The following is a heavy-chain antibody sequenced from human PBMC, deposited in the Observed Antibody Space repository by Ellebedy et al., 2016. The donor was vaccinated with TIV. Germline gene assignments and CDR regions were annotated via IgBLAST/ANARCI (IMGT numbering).Heavy chain of an antibody. CDR2: IYNSVIT. CDR3: ARRYSGSSYHCFDY. V-gene: IGHV4-59*08. J-gene: IGHJ4*02. CDR1: GGSISSNY. D-gene: IGHD1-26*01. Sequence: MPSETLSLTCTVSGGSISSNYWDWIRQPPGKGLEWIGYIYNSVITNYNPSLKSRVTMSVDTSKRQLSLKLRSVTAADTAVYYCARRYSGSSYHCFDYWGQGTLVIVSS.